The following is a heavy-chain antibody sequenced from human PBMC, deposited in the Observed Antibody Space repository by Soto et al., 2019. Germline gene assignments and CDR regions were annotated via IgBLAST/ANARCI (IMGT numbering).Heavy chain of an antibody. CDR1: GDSVSSNTAS. CDR3: AKGDNLGPKTGYAFDP. J-gene: IGHJ5*02. D-gene: IGHD5-12*01. Sequence: SQTLSLTCAISGDSVSSNTASWNWIRQSPSRGLEWPGRTYLRSKWYNDYAVSVKSRIIINPDTSNNQFSLQLNSVTPEDTAVYFCAKGDNLGPKTGYAFDPWGQGIMVTVSS. CDR2: TYLRSKWYN. V-gene: IGHV6-1*01.